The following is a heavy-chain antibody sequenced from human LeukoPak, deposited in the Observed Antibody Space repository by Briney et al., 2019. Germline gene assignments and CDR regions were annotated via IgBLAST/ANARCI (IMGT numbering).Heavy chain of an antibody. CDR1: GGSLNRDHW. V-gene: IGHV4-4*02. CDR3: AQKGWGYAYGSFSF. D-gene: IGHD5-18*01. CDR2: IFHSGST. J-gene: IGHJ4*02. Sequence: PSETLSLTCAVSGGSLNRDHWWAWFRQPPGKGLEWIGEIFHSGSTNYNASLKSRVTLSLDKFSNQFSLKLSSVIAADTAIYYCAQKGWGYAYGSFSFWSQRALVTVSS.